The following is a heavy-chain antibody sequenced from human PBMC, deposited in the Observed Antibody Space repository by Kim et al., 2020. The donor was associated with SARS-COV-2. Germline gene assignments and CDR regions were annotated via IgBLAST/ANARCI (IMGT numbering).Heavy chain of an antibody. Sequence: SETLSLTCAVYGGSFSGYYWSWIRQPPGKGLEWIGEINHSGSTNYNPSLKSRVTISVDTSKNQFSLKLSSVTAADTAVYYCARGDIGSGWYEDWGQGTLVTVSS. V-gene: IGHV4-34*01. J-gene: IGHJ4*02. CDR1: GGSFSGYY. CDR2: INHSGST. D-gene: IGHD6-19*01. CDR3: ARGDIGSGWYED.